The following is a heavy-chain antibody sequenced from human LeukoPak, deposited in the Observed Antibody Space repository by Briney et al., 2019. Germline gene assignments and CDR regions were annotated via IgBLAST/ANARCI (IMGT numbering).Heavy chain of an antibody. CDR2: ISGSGGTT. Sequence: GVSLRLSCAASGFTFKTYDMMWVRQAPGKGLEWVSISGSGGTTYYADSVKGRFTITRDNSKSTLYLQMNSLRAEDTGVYYCAKASYCVDSGGDQYYFDFGGQGTLVTVSS. V-gene: IGHV3-23*01. CDR3: AKASYCVDSGGDQYYFDF. CDR1: GFTFKTYD. D-gene: IGHD2-21*01. J-gene: IGHJ4*02.